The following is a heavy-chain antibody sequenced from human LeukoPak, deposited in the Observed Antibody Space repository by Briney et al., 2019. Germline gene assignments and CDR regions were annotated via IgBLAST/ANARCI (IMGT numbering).Heavy chain of an antibody. D-gene: IGHD2-21*01. CDR2: IYYSGST. CDR3: VRLPILSTAPFYYYYYGMDV. CDR1: GGSISSYY. V-gene: IGHV4-59*08. Sequence: SETLSLTCTVSGGSISSYYWSWIRQPPGKGLEWIGYIYYSGSTNYNPSLKSRVTISVDTSKNQFSLKLSSVTAADTAVYYCVRLPILSTAPFYYYYYGMDVWGQGTTVTVSS. J-gene: IGHJ6*02.